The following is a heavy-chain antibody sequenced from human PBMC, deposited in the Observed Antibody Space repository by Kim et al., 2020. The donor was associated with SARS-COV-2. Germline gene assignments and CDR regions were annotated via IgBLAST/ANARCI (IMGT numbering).Heavy chain of an antibody. Sequence: ASVKVSCKACGYTFTGYYMHWVRQAPGQGLECVGWINPNRGGTNYAQKFQGRVTMTRETPISTAYIELNRLRSDDTAVYYCARERDTDMVNLYYYSGMDVWGQGNTVRVSS. CDR3: ARERDTDMVNLYYYSGMDV. V-gene: IGHV1-2*02. CDR2: INPNRGGT. CDR1: GYTFTGYY. J-gene: IGHJ6*02. D-gene: IGHD5-18*01.